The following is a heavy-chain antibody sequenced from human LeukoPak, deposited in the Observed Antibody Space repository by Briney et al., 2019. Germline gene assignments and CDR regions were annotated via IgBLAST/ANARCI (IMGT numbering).Heavy chain of an antibody. CDR1: GFTFSSYA. J-gene: IGHJ3*02. D-gene: IGHD1-26*01. V-gene: IGHV3-48*04. CDR2: ISTDSLTI. CDR3: ARKAQTGSHSGPFDI. Sequence: GGSRLSCAASGFTFSSYAMNWVRQAPGKGLEWISSISTDSLTIKYADFVSGQFTISRDNAEHLLFLQMNSLRAEDTAVYYCARKAQTGSHSGPFDIWGQGTLVTVSS.